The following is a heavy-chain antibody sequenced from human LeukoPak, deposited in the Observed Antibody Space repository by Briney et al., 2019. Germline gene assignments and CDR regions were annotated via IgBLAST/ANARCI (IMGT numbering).Heavy chain of an antibody. Sequence: ASVKVSCKASGYTFTSYDINWVRQATGQGLEWMGWMNPNSGNTGYAQKFQGRVTMTRNTSISTAYMELSSLRSEDTAVYYCAREGTFSALGATTVWGQGTLVTVSS. CDR1: GYTFTSYD. J-gene: IGHJ4*02. CDR3: AREGTFSALGATTV. V-gene: IGHV1-8*01. CDR2: MNPNSGNT. D-gene: IGHD1-26*01.